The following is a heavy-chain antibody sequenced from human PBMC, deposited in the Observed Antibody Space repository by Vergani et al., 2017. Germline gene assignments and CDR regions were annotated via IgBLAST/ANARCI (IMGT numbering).Heavy chain of an antibody. J-gene: IGHJ4*02. CDR1: GGTFSSYT. Sequence: QVQLVQSGAEVKKPGSSVKVSCKASGGTFSSYTISWVRQAPGQGLEWMGRIFPILGIANYAQKFQGRVTITADESTSTAYMELSSLRSEDTAVYYCARGEQLWFGELPKYWGQGTLVTVSS. D-gene: IGHD3-10*01. CDR2: IFPILGIA. CDR3: ARGEQLWFGELPKY. V-gene: IGHV1-69*02.